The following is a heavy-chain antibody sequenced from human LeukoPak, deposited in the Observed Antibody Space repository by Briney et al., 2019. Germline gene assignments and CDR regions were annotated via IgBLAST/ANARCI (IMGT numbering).Heavy chain of an antibody. CDR1: GFTFSSYA. J-gene: IGHJ4*02. CDR3: ARLQIVVVTASTSDY. CDR2: ISYDGSNK. Sequence: GRSLRLSCSASGFTFSSYAMHWVRQPPGKGLEWVAVISYDGSNKYYAASVKGRFTIFRDNSKNTLYLQMNSLRAEETAVYYCARLQIVVVTASTSDYWGQGTLVTVSS. D-gene: IGHD2-21*02. V-gene: IGHV3-30-3*01.